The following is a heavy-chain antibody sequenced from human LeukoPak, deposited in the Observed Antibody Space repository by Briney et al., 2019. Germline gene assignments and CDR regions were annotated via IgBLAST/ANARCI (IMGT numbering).Heavy chain of an antibody. CDR2: IYTSGST. D-gene: IGHD3-22*01. CDR3: AKSGGIDSSGYYLVYY. Sequence: SETLSLTCTVSGGSISSYYWSWIRQPAGKGLEWIGRIYTSGSTNYNPSLKSRVTMSVDTSKNQFSLKLSSVTAADTAVYYCAKSGGIDSSGYYLVYYWGQGTLVTISS. CDR1: GGSISSYY. J-gene: IGHJ4*02. V-gene: IGHV4-4*07.